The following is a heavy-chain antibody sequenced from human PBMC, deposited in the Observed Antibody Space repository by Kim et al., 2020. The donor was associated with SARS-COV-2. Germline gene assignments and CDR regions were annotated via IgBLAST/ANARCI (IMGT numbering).Heavy chain of an antibody. Sequence: ASVKVSCKASGYDFSSYAINWVRQAPGQGLEWIGWINTISGKPTYAQGFTGRFVFSLDTSVITVYLQINSLKPDDTAVYYCVRDGIRGGAFDIWGQGTMV. D-gene: IGHD3-16*01. J-gene: IGHJ3*02. V-gene: IGHV7-4-1*02. CDR2: INTISGKP. CDR3: VRDGIRGGAFDI. CDR1: GYDFSSYA.